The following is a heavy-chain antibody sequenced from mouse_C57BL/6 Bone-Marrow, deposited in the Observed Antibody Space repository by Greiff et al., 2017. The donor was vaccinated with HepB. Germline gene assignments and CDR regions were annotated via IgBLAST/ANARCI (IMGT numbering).Heavy chain of an antibody. V-gene: IGHV1-54*01. D-gene: IGHD4-1*02. Sequence: QVQLQQSGAELVRPGTSVKVSCKASGYAFTNYLIEWVKQRPGQGLEWIGVINPGSGGTNYNEKFKGKATLTADKSSSTAYMQLSSLTSEDSAVYFCAREGPTGNFDYWGQGTTLTVSS. CDR1: GYAFTNYL. CDR2: INPGSGGT. CDR3: AREGPTGNFDY. J-gene: IGHJ2*01.